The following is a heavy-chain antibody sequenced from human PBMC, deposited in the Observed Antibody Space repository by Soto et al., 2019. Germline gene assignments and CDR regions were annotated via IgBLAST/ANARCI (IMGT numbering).Heavy chain of an antibody. CDR2: IIPIFGTA. CDR3: AREVEKGNSPFDY. CDR1: GGTFSSYA. V-gene: IGHV1-69*13. D-gene: IGHD1-1*01. J-gene: IGHJ4*02. Sequence: GASVKVSCKASGGTFSSYAISWVRQAPGQGLEWMGGIIPIFGTANYAQKFQGRVTITADGSTSTAYMELSSLRSEDTAVYYCAREVEKGNSPFDYWGQGTLVTVSS.